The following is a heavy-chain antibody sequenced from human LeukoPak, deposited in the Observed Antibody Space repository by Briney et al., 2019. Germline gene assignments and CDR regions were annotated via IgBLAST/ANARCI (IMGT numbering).Heavy chain of an antibody. V-gene: IGHV3-30*04. CDR1: GFTFSSYA. Sequence: GGSLRLSCAASGFTFSSYAMHWVRQAPGKGLEWVAVISYDGSNNYYADSVKGRFTISRDNSKNTLYLQMNSLRAEDTAVYYCARGEGPRGRYGLDYWGQGTLVTVSS. J-gene: IGHJ4*02. CDR2: ISYDGSNN. CDR3: ARGEGPRGRYGLDY. D-gene: IGHD3-9*01.